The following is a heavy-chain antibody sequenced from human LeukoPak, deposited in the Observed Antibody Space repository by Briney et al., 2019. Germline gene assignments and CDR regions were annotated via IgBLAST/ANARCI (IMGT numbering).Heavy chain of an antibody. CDR1: GFTFNRYH. J-gene: IGHJ1*01. Sequence: GGSLRLSCAASGFTFNRYHMNWVRQAPGKGLEWVSYISSSGSTIYYADSVKGRFTISRDNAKNSLYLLMSSLTDEDTAVYYRARDRRFCSGDSCYSDSEYFQHWGQGTLVTVSS. CDR3: ARDRRFCSGDSCYSDSEYFQH. CDR2: ISSSGSTI. D-gene: IGHD2-15*01. V-gene: IGHV3-48*02.